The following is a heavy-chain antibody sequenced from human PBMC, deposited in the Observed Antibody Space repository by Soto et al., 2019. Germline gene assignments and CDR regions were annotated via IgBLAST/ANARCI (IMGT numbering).Heavy chain of an antibody. CDR1: GDPVSSSKG. Sequence: XGTLSLTCAVSGDPVSSSKGWTWFRQTPGKGLEWIAKTDQNGITNYNPSLESRVTILKDNSKNQLSLKLTSVTAVDSAVYYCARLNRDYYYYGMDVWGQGATVTSP. J-gene: IGHJ6*02. CDR2: TDQNGIT. V-gene: IGHV4-4*02. CDR3: ARLNRDYYYYGMDV.